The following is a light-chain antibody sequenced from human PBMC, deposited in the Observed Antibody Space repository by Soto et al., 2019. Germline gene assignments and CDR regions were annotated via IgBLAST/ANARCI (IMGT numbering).Light chain of an antibody. CDR1: QGISNW. Sequence: DLQLTQSPSSVSASVGDRVTITCRASQGISNWLAWYQQKPGKAPNLLIYGVSKLQSGAPSRFNGSGSGTEFTLTISSLQPEDFATYYCQQANSFPVTFGPGTKLDVK. CDR2: GVS. J-gene: IGKJ3*01. V-gene: IGKV1-12*01. CDR3: QQANSFPVT.